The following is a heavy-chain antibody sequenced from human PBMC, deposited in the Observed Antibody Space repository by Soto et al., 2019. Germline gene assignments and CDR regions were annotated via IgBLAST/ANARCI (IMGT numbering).Heavy chain of an antibody. CDR2: IKSKTDGGTT. CDR1: GFTFSNAW. V-gene: IGHV3-15*01. CDR3: TTVYDFWSGYFSY. D-gene: IGHD3-3*01. J-gene: IGHJ4*02. Sequence: GESLKISCAASGFTFSNAWMSWVRQAPGKGLEWVGRIKSKTDGGTTDYAAPVKGRFTISRDDSKNTLYLQMNSLKTEDTAVYYCTTVYDFWSGYFSYWGQGTLVTVSS.